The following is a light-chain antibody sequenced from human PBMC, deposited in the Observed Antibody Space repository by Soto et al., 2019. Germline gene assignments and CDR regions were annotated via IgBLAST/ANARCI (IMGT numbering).Light chain of an antibody. CDR3: SSYTITTALV. J-gene: IGLJ1*01. V-gene: IGLV2-14*01. CDR2: EIS. CDR1: SSDVGGYNY. Sequence: QSVLTQPASVSGSPGQSITISCTGTSSDVGGYNYVSWYQQHPGKAPKLMIYEISNRPSGVSTRFSGSKSGNTASLTISGLQAEDEAYYYCSSYTITTALVFGTGTKVTVL.